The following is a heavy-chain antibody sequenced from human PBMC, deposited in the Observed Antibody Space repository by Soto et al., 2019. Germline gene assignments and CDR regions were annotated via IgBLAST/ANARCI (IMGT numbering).Heavy chain of an antibody. CDR2: ISYDGSNK. Sequence: GGSLRLSCAASGFTFSSYAMHWVRQAPGKGLEWVAVISYDGSNKYYADSVKGRFTISRDNSKNTLYLQMNSLRAEDTAVYYCARDGLLWFGGQTNWFDPWGQGTLVTVSS. CDR1: GFTFSSYA. J-gene: IGHJ5*02. D-gene: IGHD3-10*01. V-gene: IGHV3-30-3*01. CDR3: ARDGLLWFGGQTNWFDP.